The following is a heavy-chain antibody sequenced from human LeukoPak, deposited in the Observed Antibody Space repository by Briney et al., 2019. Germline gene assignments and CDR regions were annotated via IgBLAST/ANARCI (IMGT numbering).Heavy chain of an antibody. V-gene: IGHV3-23*01. J-gene: IGHJ6*03. D-gene: IGHD3-16*01. CDR1: GFIFSSYA. CDR2: ILDSGYST. Sequence: GGSLRLSCAASGFIFSSYAMSWVRQAPGKGLEWVSGILDSGYSTYYANSVKGRFTISRDNSNNTLYLQMNSLRAEDTAVYYCAKLGGHPLHNYYVGVWGKGTTVAVSS. CDR3: AKLGGHPLHNYYVGV.